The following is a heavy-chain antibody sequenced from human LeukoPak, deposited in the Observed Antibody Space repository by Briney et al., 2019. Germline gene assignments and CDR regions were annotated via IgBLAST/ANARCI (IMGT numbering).Heavy chain of an antibody. D-gene: IGHD3-22*01. J-gene: IGHJ4*02. CDR3: ARFYDRSGPHFDY. Sequence: SETLSLTRTVSGASISSYYWIWIRQPPGKGLEWIGDMHYSGSTNYTPSLKSRVTISVDTSKNQFSLKLSSVTAADTAVYYCARFYDRSGPHFDYWGQGTLVTVSS. CDR1: GASISSYY. CDR2: MHYSGST. V-gene: IGHV4-59*01.